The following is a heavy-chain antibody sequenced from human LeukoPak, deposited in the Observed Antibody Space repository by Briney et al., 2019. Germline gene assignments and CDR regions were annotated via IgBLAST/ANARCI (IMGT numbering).Heavy chain of an antibody. D-gene: IGHD6-19*01. Sequence: GGSLRLSCAASGFTVSSNYMSWVRQAPGKGLEWVSGISWNSGSIGYADSVKGRFTISRDNAKNSLYLQMNSLRAEDTALYHCAKVPTGQWLGSDPYYFDYWGQGTLVTVSS. V-gene: IGHV3-9*01. CDR1: GFTVSSNY. J-gene: IGHJ4*02. CDR3: AKVPTGQWLGSDPYYFDY. CDR2: ISWNSGSI.